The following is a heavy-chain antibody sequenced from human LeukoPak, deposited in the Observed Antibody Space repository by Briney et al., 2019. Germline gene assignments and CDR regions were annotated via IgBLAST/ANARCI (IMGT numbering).Heavy chain of an antibody. J-gene: IGHJ6*03. Sequence: PSETLSLTCTVSGGSISSGSYYWSWLRQPAGKGLEWIGRIYTSGSTNYNPSLKSRVTISVDTSKDQFSLKLSSVTAADTAVYYCARETNRRTNYALYYYMDVWGKGTTVTVSS. CDR3: ARETNRRTNYALYYYMDV. V-gene: IGHV4-61*02. CDR2: IYTSGST. CDR1: GGSISSGSYY. D-gene: IGHD1-7*01.